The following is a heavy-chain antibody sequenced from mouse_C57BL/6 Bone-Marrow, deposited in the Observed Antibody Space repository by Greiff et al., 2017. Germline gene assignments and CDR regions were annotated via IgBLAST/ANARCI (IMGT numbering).Heavy chain of an antibody. V-gene: IGHV5S21*01. Sequence: EVNVVESGAGLVKPGGSLKLSCAASGFTFSSYAMSWVRQTPEKRLEWVAYISRGGDYIYYADTVKGRFNISRDNARNTLYLQRSSLKSKDTAMYYCARDSNVGYAMDDWGQGTSVTVSS. CDR1: GFTFSSYA. D-gene: IGHD2-5*01. CDR3: ARDSNVGYAMDD. CDR2: ISRGGDYI. J-gene: IGHJ4*01.